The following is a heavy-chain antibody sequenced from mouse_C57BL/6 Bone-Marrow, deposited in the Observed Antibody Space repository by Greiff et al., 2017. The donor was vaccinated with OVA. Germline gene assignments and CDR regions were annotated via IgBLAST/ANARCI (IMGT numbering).Heavy chain of an antibody. D-gene: IGHD2-3*01. CDR2: IYPGSGNT. J-gene: IGHJ1*03. CDR3: ARRDGLYWYFDV. V-gene: IGHV1-76*01. CDR1: GYTFTDYY. Sequence: QVQLQQSGAELVRPGASVKLSCKASGYTFTDYYINWVKQRPGQGLEWIARIYPGSGNTYYNEKFKGKATLTAEKSSSTAYMQLSSLTSEDSAVYFCARRDGLYWYFDVWGTGTTVTVSS.